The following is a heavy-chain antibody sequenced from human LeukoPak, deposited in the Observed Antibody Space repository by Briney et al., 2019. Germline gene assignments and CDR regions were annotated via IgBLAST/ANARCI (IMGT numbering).Heavy chain of an antibody. CDR3: AKDIAAAGNFDY. D-gene: IGHD6-13*01. V-gene: IGHV3-9*01. CDR1: GFTFDDYA. CDR2: ISWNSGSI. Sequence: PGRSLRLSCAAYGFTFDDYAMHWVRQAPGKGLEWVSGISWNSGSIGYADSVKGRFTISRDNAKNSLYLQMNSLRAEDTALYYCAKDIAAAGNFDYWGRGTLVTVSS. J-gene: IGHJ4*02.